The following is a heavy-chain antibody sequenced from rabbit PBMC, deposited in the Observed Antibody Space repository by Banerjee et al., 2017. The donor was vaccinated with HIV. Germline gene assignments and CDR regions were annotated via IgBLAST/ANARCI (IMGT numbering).Heavy chain of an antibody. D-gene: IGHD6-1*01. J-gene: IGHJ4*01. CDR2: IYTGSSGNT. V-gene: IGHV1S40*01. Sequence: QSLEESGGDLVKPEGSLTLTCTASGFSFSSSYYMSWVRQAPGKGLEWIGCIYTGSSGNTYYASWAKGRFTISKASSTTVTLQMTSLTAADTATYFCATRYYTYGGSGYGYDFLFGLWGPGTLVTVS. CDR3: ATRYYTYGGSGYGYDFLFGL. CDR1: GFSFSSSYY.